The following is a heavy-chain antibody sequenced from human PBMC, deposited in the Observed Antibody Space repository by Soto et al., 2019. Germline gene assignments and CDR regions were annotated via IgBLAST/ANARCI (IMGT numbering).Heavy chain of an antibody. V-gene: IGHV6-1*01. CDR1: GYSVSSNSAA. Sequence: PSQTLSLTCAISGYSVSSNSAAWNWIRQSPSRGLEWLGRTYYRSKWYNDYAVSVKSRITINPDTSKNQFSLQLNSVTPEDTAVYYCARAGISSSEYSSGWYGKTKYYYGMDVWGQGTTVTVSS. CDR3: ARAGISSSEYSSGWYGKTKYYYGMDV. D-gene: IGHD6-19*01. CDR2: TYYRSKWYN. J-gene: IGHJ6*02.